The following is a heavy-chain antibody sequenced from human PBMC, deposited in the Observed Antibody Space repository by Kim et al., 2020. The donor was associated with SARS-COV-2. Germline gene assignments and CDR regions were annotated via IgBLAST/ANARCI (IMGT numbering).Heavy chain of an antibody. CDR3: AITVAGMIDAFG. D-gene: IGHD6-19*01. CDR2: IKQDGSQT. J-gene: IGHJ3*02. Sequence: GGSLRLSCAASGFTFGDFPFGSFWMSWVRQAPGKGLEWVANIKQDGSQTYYVDSMKGRITVSRDNVHSSLSLQMTSRRADDTAVYYSAITVAGMIDAFG. CDR1: GFTFGDFPFGSFW. V-gene: IGHV3-7*03.